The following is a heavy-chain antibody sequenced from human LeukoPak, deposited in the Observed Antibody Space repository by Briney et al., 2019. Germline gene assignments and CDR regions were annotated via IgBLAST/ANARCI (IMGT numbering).Heavy chain of an antibody. Sequence: ASVKVSFTASGYTFTIYYMHWVRQAPGQGLEWMGIINPSGSSTSYAQKFQGRVTMTRDTSTSTVYMELSSLRSKDTAVYYCAGGTTNPKVAFDMSGQEKMFTVSS. J-gene: IGHJ3*02. V-gene: IGHV1-46*01. CDR2: INPSGSST. CDR3: AGGTTNPKVAFDM. D-gene: IGHD2-8*01. CDR1: GYTFTIYY.